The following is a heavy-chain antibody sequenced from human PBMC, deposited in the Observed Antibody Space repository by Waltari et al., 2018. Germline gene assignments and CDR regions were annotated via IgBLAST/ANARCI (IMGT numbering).Heavy chain of an antibody. CDR3: GRDPNGDYVGAFDF. Sequence: EVQLLGSGGGLVQPGGSLRLSCVASGFIFSNYAMTWVRQSPGKGLEWVSSVSVSGRRTYYADSVKGRFTISRDNSKNTLYLQVDSLRAQDTAVYYCGRDPNGDYVGAFDFWGQGTMVTVSS. CDR2: VSVSGRRT. CDR1: GFIFSNYA. V-gene: IGHV3-23*01. J-gene: IGHJ3*01. D-gene: IGHD4-17*01.